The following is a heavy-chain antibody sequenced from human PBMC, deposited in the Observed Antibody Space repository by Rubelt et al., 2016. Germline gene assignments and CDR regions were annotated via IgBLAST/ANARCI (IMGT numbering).Heavy chain of an antibody. D-gene: IGHD2-2*01. CDR2: ILPILGIA. CDR1: GGTFSSYA. CDR3: ARDDCSSTSCSPQG. V-gene: IGHV1-69*04. Sequence: QVQLVQSGAEVKKPGSSVKVSCKASGGTFSSYAISWVRQAPGPGLEWMGRILPILGIANYAQKFQGRVTITADKSTSTAYMELSSLRSEDTAVYYCARDDCSSTSCSPQGWGQGTLVTVSS. J-gene: IGHJ4*02.